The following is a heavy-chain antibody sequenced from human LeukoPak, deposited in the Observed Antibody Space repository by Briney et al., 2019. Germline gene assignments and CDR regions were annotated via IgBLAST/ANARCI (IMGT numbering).Heavy chain of an antibody. J-gene: IGHJ6*02. V-gene: IGHV3-33*01. CDR2: IWYDGSNK. D-gene: IGHD6-13*01. CDR1: GFTFSSYG. CDR3: APQQLPYYYGMDV. Sequence: GGSLRLSCAASGFTFSSYGMHWVRQAPGKGLEWVAVIWYDGSNKYFADSVKGRFTISRDNSKNTLYLQMNSLRAEDTAVYYCAPQQLPYYYGMDVWGQGTTVTVSS.